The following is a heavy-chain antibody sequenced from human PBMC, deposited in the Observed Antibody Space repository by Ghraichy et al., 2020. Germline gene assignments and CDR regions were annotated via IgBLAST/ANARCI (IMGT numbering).Heavy chain of an antibody. D-gene: IGHD2/OR15-2a*01. J-gene: IGHJ4*02. CDR1: GVSFSGNW. V-gene: IGHV3-74*01. CDR3: ARDDYLRY. Sequence: LSLTCVASGVSFSGNWMYWVRQAPGKGLEWVSRIRRDGSVTSYADSVKGRFTISRDNAKNTLYLEMRSLRAEDTAVYYCARDDYLRYWGQGTLVTVTS. CDR2: IRRDGSVT.